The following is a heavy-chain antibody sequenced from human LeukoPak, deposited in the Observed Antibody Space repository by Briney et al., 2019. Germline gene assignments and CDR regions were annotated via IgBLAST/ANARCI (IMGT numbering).Heavy chain of an antibody. CDR3: AREPGDY. CDR1: GFTFISYS. J-gene: IGHJ4*02. CDR2: ISSSSSYI. Sequence: GGSLRLSCAASGFTFISYSMNWVRQAPGQGLEWVSSISSSSSYIYYADSVKGRFTIPRDNAKNSLYLQMNSLRPEDTAVYYCAREPGDYWGQGTLVTVSS. V-gene: IGHV3-21*01.